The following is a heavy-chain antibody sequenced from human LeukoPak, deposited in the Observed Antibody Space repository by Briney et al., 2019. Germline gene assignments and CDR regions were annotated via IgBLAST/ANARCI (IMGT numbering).Heavy chain of an antibody. CDR2: INPSGGST. D-gene: IGHD2-8*01. Sequence: GASVKVSCKASGYTFTSYYMHWVRQAPGQGLEWMGIINPSGGSTSYAQKFQGRVTMTRDTSTSTVYMELSSLRSDDTAVYYCARDGQSGDKWWLTPYYFDYWGQGTLVTVSS. V-gene: IGHV1-46*01. J-gene: IGHJ4*02. CDR1: GYTFTSYY. CDR3: ARDGQSGDKWWLTPYYFDY.